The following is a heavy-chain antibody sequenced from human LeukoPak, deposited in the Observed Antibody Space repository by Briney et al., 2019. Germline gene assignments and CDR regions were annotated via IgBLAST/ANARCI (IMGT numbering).Heavy chain of an antibody. CDR1: RYTFSSYD. V-gene: IGHV1-8*01. CDR2: MNPDSGNT. CDR3: ARGSHRGYCTTSDCYTVDY. Sequence: ASVKVSCKAARYTFSSYDINWVRQAPGQGLEWMGWMNPDSGNTGYAQKFQGRVTMTRNTSISTAYMELGGLSSDDTAVYLCARGSHRGYCTTSDCYTVDYWGQGTLVSVSS. D-gene: IGHD2-8*01. J-gene: IGHJ4*02.